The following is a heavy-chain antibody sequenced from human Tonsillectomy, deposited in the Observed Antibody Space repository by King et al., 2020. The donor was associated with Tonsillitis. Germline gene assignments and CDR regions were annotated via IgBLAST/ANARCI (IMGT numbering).Heavy chain of an antibody. CDR1: GFTFHFYA. CDR3: AKAIKWNDDFDY. CDR2: ISGSGGTT. J-gene: IGHJ4*02. D-gene: IGHD1-1*01. Sequence: VQLVESGGGLVQPGGSLRLSCAASGFTFHFYAMNWVRQTPGRGLEWVSSISGSGGTTYYADSVKGRFTISRDNSKNTRYLQMNSLRAADTAIYYCAKAIKWNDDFDYWGPGTLVTVSS. V-gene: IGHV3-23*04.